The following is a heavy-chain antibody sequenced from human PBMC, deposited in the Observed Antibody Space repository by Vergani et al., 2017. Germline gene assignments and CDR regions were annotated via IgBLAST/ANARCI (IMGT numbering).Heavy chain of an antibody. CDR1: GFTFSSYS. Sequence: EVQLVESGGGLVKPGGSLRLSCAASGFTFSSYSMNWVRQAPGKGLEWVSSISSSSSYIYYADSVKGRFTISRDNAKNSLYLQMNSLRAEDTAVYYCASKPVDNEGYWGQGTLVTVSS. CDR3: ASKPVDNEGY. V-gene: IGHV3-21*01. J-gene: IGHJ4*02. CDR2: ISSSSSYI. D-gene: IGHD5-12*01.